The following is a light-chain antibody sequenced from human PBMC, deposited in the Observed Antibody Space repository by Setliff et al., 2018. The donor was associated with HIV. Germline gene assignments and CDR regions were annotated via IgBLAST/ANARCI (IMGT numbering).Light chain of an antibody. Sequence: QSALTQPASVSGSPGQSITISCTGSSSDIGTYNFVSWYQQYPNKAPKVVIYEVSVRPSGISNRFSGSKSGNTASLTISRLQPEDDADYYCTSYTTSSAPLVFGRGTKSPS. J-gene: IGLJ1*01. V-gene: IGLV2-14*01. CDR2: EVS. CDR3: TSYTTSSAPLV. CDR1: SSDIGTYNF.